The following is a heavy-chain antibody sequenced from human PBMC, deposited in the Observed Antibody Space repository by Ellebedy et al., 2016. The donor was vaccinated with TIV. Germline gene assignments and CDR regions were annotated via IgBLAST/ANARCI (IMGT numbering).Heavy chain of an antibody. Sequence: GGSLRLXCAASGFSFSNSGMSWVCHAPGKGLGRVANIKLDGSEKFYVDSVKGRFTISRDNARNSVYLQMNSLRAEDTAIYHCARDYEYCSGDSCFSNWYFGLWGRGTLVTVSS. D-gene: IGHD2-15*01. J-gene: IGHJ2*01. CDR1: GFSFSNSG. CDR2: IKLDGSEK. V-gene: IGHV3-7*01. CDR3: ARDYEYCSGDSCFSNWYFGL.